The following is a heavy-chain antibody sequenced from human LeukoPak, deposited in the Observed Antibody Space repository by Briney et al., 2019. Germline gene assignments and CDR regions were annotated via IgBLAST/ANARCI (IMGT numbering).Heavy chain of an antibody. V-gene: IGHV4-34*01. Sequence: SETLSLTCTVYGGPFSGYYWSWIRQPPGKGLEWIGEINQSGSTNYNPSLKSRVTISADTSKNQFSLKLNSMTAADTAVYYCARLYGSGSYYRHWGQGTLVTVST. CDR2: INQSGST. D-gene: IGHD3-10*01. J-gene: IGHJ4*02. CDR1: GGPFSGYY. CDR3: ARLYGSGSYYRH.